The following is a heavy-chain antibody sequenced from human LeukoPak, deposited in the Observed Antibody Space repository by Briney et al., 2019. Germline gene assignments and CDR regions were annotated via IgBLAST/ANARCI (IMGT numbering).Heavy chain of an antibody. J-gene: IGHJ4*02. CDR2: IYYSGST. CDR1: GGSISSYY. D-gene: IGHD3-9*01. CDR3: ARLPANDILTGYYDY. V-gene: IGHV4-59*08. Sequence: PSETLSLTCTVSGGSISSYYWSWIRQPPGRGLEWIGYIYYSGSTNYNPSLKSRVTISVDTSKNQFSLKLSSVTAADTAVYYCARLPANDILTGYYDYWGQGTLVTVSS.